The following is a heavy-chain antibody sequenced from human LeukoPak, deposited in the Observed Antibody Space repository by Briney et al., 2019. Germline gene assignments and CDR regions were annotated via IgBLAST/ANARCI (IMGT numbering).Heavy chain of an antibody. Sequence: PGGSLRLSCAASGFSVSGNYMNWVRQAPGKGLEWVSVIYTDGSTYYTDSVKGRFTISRDNSQNILFLQMNSLRAEDTAVYFCARGPDYWGRGTLVTVSS. J-gene: IGHJ4*02. CDR3: ARGPDY. CDR1: GFSVSGNY. V-gene: IGHV3-53*01. CDR2: IYTDGST.